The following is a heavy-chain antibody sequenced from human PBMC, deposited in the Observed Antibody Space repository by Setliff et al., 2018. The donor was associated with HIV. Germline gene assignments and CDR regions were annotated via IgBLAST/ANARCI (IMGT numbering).Heavy chain of an antibody. V-gene: IGHV4-38-2*01. CDR3: AVLTHYYGSGSSGPTDY. J-gene: IGHJ4*02. D-gene: IGHD3-10*01. CDR1: GYSISSGYY. CDR2: IYHSGST. Sequence: SETLSLTCAVSGYSISSGYYWGWIRQPPGKGLEWIGSIYHSGSTYYNPSLKSRVTISVDTSKNQFSLKLSSVTAADTAVYYCAVLTHYYGSGSSGPTDYWGQGTLVTVSS.